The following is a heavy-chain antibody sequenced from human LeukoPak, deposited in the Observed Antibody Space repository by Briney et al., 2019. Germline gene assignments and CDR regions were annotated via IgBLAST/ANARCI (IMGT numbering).Heavy chain of an antibody. CDR3: ARRGIVGAIGSDY. CDR1: GFTFSSYE. J-gene: IGHJ4*02. Sequence: PGGSLRLSCAASGFTFSSYEMNWVRQAPGKGLEWVSYISSSGSTIYYADSVKGRFTISRDNAKNSLYLQMNSLRAEDTAVYYCARRGIVGAIGSDYWGQGTLVTVSS. CDR2: ISSSGSTI. D-gene: IGHD1-26*01. V-gene: IGHV3-48*03.